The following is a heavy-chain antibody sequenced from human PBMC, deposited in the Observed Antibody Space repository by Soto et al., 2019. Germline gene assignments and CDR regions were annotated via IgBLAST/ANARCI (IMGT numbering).Heavy chain of an antibody. CDR3: ATAIRSSWWEDDY. D-gene: IGHD6-13*01. Sequence: ASVKVSCKVSGYTLTELSMHWVRQAPGKGLEWMGGFDPEDGETIYAQKFQGRVTMTEDTSTDTAYMELSSLRSEDTAVYYRATAIRSSWWEDDYWGQGTLVTVSS. J-gene: IGHJ4*02. V-gene: IGHV1-24*01. CDR1: GYTLTELS. CDR2: FDPEDGET.